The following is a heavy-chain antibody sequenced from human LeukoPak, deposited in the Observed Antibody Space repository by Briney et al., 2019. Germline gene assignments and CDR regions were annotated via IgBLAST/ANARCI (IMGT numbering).Heavy chain of an antibody. CDR1: GYTFTGYY. V-gene: IGHV1-2*02. CDR2: INPNSGGT. D-gene: IGHD1-26*01. CDR3: ARDDSLGATYYY. J-gene: IGHJ4*02. Sequence: GASVKVSCKASGYTFTGYYMHWVRQAPGQGLEWMGWINPNSGGTNYAQKFQGRVTITRDTSISTAYMELSRLRSDDTAVYYCARDDSLGATYYYWGQGTLVTVSS.